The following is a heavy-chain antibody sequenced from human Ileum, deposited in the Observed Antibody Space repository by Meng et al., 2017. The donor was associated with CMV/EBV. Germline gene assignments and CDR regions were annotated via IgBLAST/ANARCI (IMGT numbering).Heavy chain of an antibody. D-gene: IGHD3-10*01. J-gene: IGHJ4*02. CDR1: GFTFSSYW. V-gene: IGHV3-7*01. CDR2: IKQDGSEK. CDR3: ARARGPNY. Sequence: GESLKISCAASGFTFSSYWMSWVRQAPGKGLEWVANIKQDGSEKYYVDSVKGRFTISRDNAKNSRYLQMNSLRAEDTAVNYCARARGPNYWGQGTLVTVSS.